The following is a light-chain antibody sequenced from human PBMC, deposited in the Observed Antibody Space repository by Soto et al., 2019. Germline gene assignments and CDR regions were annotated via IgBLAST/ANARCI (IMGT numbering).Light chain of an antibody. CDR3: QQRDSWPRT. J-gene: IGKJ1*01. CDR2: DTS. CDR1: QRISRS. V-gene: IGKV3-11*01. Sequence: EIVLTQSPATLSLSPGERATLSCRASQRISRSLAWYQHKPGQAPRLLIFDTSNRATGIPARFSGSGSGTDCTLTISSLESEDFAIYYCQQRDSWPRTFGQGTKVEIK.